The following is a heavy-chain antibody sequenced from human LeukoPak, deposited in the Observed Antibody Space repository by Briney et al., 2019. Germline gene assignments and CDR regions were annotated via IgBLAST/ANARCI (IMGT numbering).Heavy chain of an antibody. D-gene: IGHD6-13*01. CDR2: IKQDGSEK. Sequence: GGTLRLSCAASGFTFSSYWMSWVRQAPGKGLEWVANIKQDGSEKYYVDSVKGRFTISRDNAKNSLYLQMNSLRAEDTAVYYCARDQDSSLTDYWGQGTLVTVSS. CDR3: ARDQDSSLTDY. J-gene: IGHJ4*02. CDR1: GFTFSSYW. V-gene: IGHV3-7*01.